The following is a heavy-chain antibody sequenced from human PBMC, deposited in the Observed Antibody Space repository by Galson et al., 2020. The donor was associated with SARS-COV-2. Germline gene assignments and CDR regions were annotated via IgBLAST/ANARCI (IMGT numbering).Heavy chain of an antibody. CDR1: GASIRSGRYH. CDR2: IYTSGNT. J-gene: IGHJ6*02. D-gene: IGHD3-3*01. CDR3: ARGEFFEFNYYGMDV. Sequence: SETLSLTCTVSGASIRSGRYHWSWIRQPAGKGLESIGRIYTSGNTNYNPSLKSRVTISLDTAKNQFSLRLRSVTAADTAVYYCARGEFFEFNYYGMDVWCQGTMVIVSS. V-gene: IGHV4-61*02.